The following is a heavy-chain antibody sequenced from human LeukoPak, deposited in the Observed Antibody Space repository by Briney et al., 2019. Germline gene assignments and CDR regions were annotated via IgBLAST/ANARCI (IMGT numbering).Heavy chain of an antibody. D-gene: IGHD3-16*02. J-gene: IGHJ4*02. Sequence: SETLSLTCAVYGGSFSGYYRSWIRQPPGKGLEWIGEINHSGSTNYNPFLKSRVTISVDTSKNQFSLKLSSVTAADTAVYYCARGEIGYDYVWGSYRPRHYFDYWGQGTLVTVSS. CDR1: GGSFSGYY. CDR3: ARGEIGYDYVWGSYRPRHYFDY. CDR2: INHSGST. V-gene: IGHV4-34*01.